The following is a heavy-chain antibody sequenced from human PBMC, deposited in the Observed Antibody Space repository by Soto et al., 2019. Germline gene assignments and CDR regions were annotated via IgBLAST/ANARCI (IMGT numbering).Heavy chain of an antibody. D-gene: IGHD6-13*01. CDR2: IRSTSTTT. J-gene: IGHJ2*01. CDR3: ARGLNWGSSSWLNWYFDL. CDR1: GFTFSSYS. V-gene: IGHV3-48*02. Sequence: EVQLVESGGGLVQPGGSLRLSCAAYGFTFSSYSMSWVRQAPGKGLEWVSNIRSTSTTTYYADSVKGQFTISRDNAKNSLYLQMNSLRDEDTAVYYCARGLNWGSSSWLNWYFDLWGRGTLVTVSS.